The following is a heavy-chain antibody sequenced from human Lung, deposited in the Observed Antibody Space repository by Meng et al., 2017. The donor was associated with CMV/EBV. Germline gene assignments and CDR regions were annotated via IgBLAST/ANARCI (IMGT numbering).Heavy chain of an antibody. CDR2: INHSGST. CDR1: GGSFNAYY. Sequence: SETLSLXCTVYGGSFNAYYYNWFRQAPGKGLEWIGEINHSGSTKYNPSLESRVTISVDKSKNQFSLRLTSVTAADTAVFYCASESATYLGGRIYYHGMDVWGQGXTVTVSS. J-gene: IGHJ6*02. V-gene: IGHV4-34*01. D-gene: IGHD1-26*01. CDR3: ASESATYLGGRIYYHGMDV.